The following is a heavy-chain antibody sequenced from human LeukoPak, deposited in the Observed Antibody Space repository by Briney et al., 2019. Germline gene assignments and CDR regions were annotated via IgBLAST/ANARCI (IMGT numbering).Heavy chain of an antibody. CDR2: ISAYNGNT. V-gene: IGHV1-18*01. Sequence: ASLKVSCKASGYTVTSYGISWVRQAPGQGLDWMGWISAYNGNTNYAQKLQGRVTMTTDTSTSTAYMELRSLRSDDTAVYYCARVGGSTMSFDYWGQGTLVTVSS. J-gene: IGHJ4*02. CDR3: ARVGGSTMSFDY. D-gene: IGHD3-10*02. CDR1: GYTVTSYG.